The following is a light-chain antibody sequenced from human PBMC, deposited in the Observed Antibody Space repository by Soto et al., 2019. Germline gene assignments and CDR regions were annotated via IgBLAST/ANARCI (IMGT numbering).Light chain of an antibody. CDR3: QQSFSAPRT. Sequence: DIQMSQSPSSLSASVGDSVTITCRASETIIDYLNWYQQQPGEAPKLLIFSASSLHSGVPSRFRGSGSGIHFTLTISSLQPEDLATYFCQQSFSAPRTFGQGTKLQAK. V-gene: IGKV1-39*01. CDR2: SAS. CDR1: ETIIDY. J-gene: IGKJ2*01.